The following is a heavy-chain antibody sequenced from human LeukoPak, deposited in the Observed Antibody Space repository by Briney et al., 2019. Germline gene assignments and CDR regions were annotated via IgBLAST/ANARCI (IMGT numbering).Heavy chain of an antibody. V-gene: IGHV4-59*08. CDR2: IIYSGIT. Sequence: SETLSLTCTVSGASVSSYYWGWIRQPPGKGLEWIAYIIYSGITNYNPSLKRRVTISFDTPKNQISLKLSSVTAADTAVYYCARLQVYCGGDCYPRWFDPWGQGTLVTVS. D-gene: IGHD2-21*02. J-gene: IGHJ5*02. CDR3: ARLQVYCGGDCYPRWFDP. CDR1: GASVSSYY.